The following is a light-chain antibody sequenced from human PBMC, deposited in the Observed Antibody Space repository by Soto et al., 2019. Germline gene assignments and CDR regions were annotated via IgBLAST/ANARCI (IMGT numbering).Light chain of an antibody. Sequence: QSALTQPASVSGSPGQSITISCTGASGDFGDYNYVSWYQQHPGKAPQLLIYGVTNRPSGVSNRFSGSKSGNTASLTISGLQADDEAEYYCNSYTNTNTLPVFGTGTKLTVL. CDR3: NSYTNTNTLPV. CDR1: SGDFGDYNY. CDR2: GVT. V-gene: IGLV2-14*03. J-gene: IGLJ1*01.